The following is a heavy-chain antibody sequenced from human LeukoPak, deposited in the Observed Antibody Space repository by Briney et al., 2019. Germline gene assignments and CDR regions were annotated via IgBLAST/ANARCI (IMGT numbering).Heavy chain of an antibody. CDR2: IWHSGTT. J-gene: IGHJ4*02. D-gene: IGHD7-27*01. Sequence: PSETLSLTCVVSGYSISSGYYWGWIRQPPGKGLEWIGSIWHSGTTYYNPSLKSRVTISVDTSNNQFSLKLSSVTAADTAVSYCARLWGSGYYFDSWGQGTLVTVSS. CDR1: GYSISSGYY. CDR3: ARLWGSGYYFDS. V-gene: IGHV4-38-2*01.